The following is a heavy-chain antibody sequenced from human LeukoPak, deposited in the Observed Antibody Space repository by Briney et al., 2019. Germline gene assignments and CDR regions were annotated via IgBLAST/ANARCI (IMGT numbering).Heavy chain of an antibody. CDR3: ARDIRGKFDY. J-gene: IGHJ4*02. D-gene: IGHD2-21*01. CDR2: IYTSGST. Sequence: PSQTLSLTCTVSGGSISSGSYYWSWIRQPAGKGLEWIGRIYTSGSTNYNPSLKSRVTISVDTSKNQFSLKLSSVTAADTAVYYCARDIRGKFDYWGQGTLVTVSS. CDR1: GGSISSGSYY. V-gene: IGHV4-61*02.